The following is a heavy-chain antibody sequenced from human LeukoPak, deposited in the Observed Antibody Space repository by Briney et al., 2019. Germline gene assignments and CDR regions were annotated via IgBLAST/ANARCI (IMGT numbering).Heavy chain of an antibody. D-gene: IGHD1-26*01. CDR2: INHGGST. Sequence: SETLSLTCAVYGGSFSGYYWSWIRQPPGKGLEWIGEINHGGSTNYNPSLKSRVTISVDTSKNQFSLKLSSVTAADTAVYYCARGKSGSYPTDYYYYMDVWGKGTTVTVSS. CDR3: ARGKSGSYPTDYYYYMDV. V-gene: IGHV4-34*01. CDR1: GGSFSGYY. J-gene: IGHJ6*03.